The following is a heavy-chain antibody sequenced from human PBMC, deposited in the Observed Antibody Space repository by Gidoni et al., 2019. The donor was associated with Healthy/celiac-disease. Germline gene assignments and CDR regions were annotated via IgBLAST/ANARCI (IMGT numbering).Heavy chain of an antibody. CDR2: IWYDGSNK. D-gene: IGHD5-12*01. CDR3: ARELGGYDSPPGGY. J-gene: IGHJ4*02. V-gene: IGHV3-33*01. Sequence: QVQLVESGGGVVQPGRSLRLSCAASGFTFSSYGMHWVRQAPGKGLEWVAVIWYDGSNKYYADSVKGRFTISRDNSKNTLYLQMNSLRAEDTAVYYCARELGGYDSPPGGYWGQGTLVTVSS. CDR1: GFTFSSYG.